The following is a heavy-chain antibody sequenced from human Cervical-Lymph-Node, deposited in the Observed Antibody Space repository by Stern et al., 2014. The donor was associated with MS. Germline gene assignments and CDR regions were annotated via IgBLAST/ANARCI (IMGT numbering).Heavy chain of an antibody. V-gene: IGHV3-33*01. CDR2: IWHDGSNT. Sequence: VQLVESGGGVVQPGTSLRLSCAASGFTFTSDGMHWVRQAPGKGLEWGAVIWHDGSNTYYAASVKGRFANSRENSKTKLFLQITSLRAEDTAVYYCARDTSPPAGTFDYWGQGTLVTVSS. D-gene: IGHD1-26*01. J-gene: IGHJ4*02. CDR3: ARDTSPPAGTFDY. CDR1: GFTFTSDG.